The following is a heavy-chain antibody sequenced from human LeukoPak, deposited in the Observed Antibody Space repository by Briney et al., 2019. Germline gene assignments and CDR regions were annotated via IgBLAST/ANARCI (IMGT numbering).Heavy chain of an antibody. Sequence: GGSLRLSCAASGFTFSSYWMSWVRQAPGKGLEWVATIKQDGSQTYYVDSVKGRFTISRDNAKNSLYPQMNSLRAEDTAVYYCARESGSVTSEVDFDYWGQGTLVTVSS. J-gene: IGHJ4*02. D-gene: IGHD4-17*01. CDR2: IKQDGSQT. V-gene: IGHV3-7*01. CDR3: ARESGSVTSEVDFDY. CDR1: GFTFSSYW.